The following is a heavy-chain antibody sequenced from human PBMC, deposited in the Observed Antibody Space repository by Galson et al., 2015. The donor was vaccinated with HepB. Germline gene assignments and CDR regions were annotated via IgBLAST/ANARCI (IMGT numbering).Heavy chain of an antibody. CDR2: IIPIFGTT. V-gene: IGHV1-69*13. J-gene: IGHJ5*02. D-gene: IGHD4-17*01. CDR1: GGTFSSYA. CDR3: AREYGDYDGAVGNWFDP. Sequence: SVKVSCKASGGTFSSYAISWVRQAPGQGLEWMGGIIPIFGTTNYAQKFQGRVMITADESTSTAYMELSSLRSEDTALYYCAREYGDYDGAVGNWFDPWGQGTLVTVSS.